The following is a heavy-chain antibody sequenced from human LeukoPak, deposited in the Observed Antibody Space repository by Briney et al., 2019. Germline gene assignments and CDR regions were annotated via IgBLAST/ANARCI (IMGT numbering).Heavy chain of an antibody. Sequence: GGSLRPSCAASGFTFSSYGMHWVRQAPGKGLEWVAVIWYDGSNKYYADSVKGRFTISRDNSKNTLYLQMNSLRAEDTAVYYCAKGGPYDSSGYPLDYWGQGTLVTVSS. V-gene: IGHV3-33*06. CDR3: AKGGPYDSSGYPLDY. CDR1: GFTFSSYG. CDR2: IWYDGSNK. D-gene: IGHD3-22*01. J-gene: IGHJ4*02.